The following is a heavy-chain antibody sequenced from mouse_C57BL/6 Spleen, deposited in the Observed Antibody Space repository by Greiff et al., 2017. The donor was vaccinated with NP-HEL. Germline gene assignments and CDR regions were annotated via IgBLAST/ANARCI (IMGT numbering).Heavy chain of an antibody. J-gene: IGHJ3*01. CDR1: GYSITSGYY. CDR3: ARGSVTTEFAY. V-gene: IGHV3-6*01. Sequence: VQLKQSGPGLVKPSQSLSLTCSVTGYSITSGYYWNWIRQFPGNKLEWMGYISYDGSNNYNPSLKNRISITRDTSKNQFFLKLNSVTTEDTATYYCARGSVTTEFAYWGQGTLVTVSA. CDR2: ISYDGSN. D-gene: IGHD1-1*01.